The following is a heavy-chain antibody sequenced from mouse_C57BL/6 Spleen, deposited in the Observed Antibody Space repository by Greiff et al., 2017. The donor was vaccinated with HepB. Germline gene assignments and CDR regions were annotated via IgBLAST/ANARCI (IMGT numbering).Heavy chain of an antibody. J-gene: IGHJ2*01. Sequence: QVQLKESGAELVKPGASVKMSCKASGYTFTTYPIEWMKQNHGKSLEWIGNFHPYNDDTKYNEKFKGKATLTVEKSSSTVYLELSRLTSDDSAVYYCARRYYYGSSHYFDYWGQGTTLTVSS. CDR2: FHPYNDDT. CDR3: ARRYYYGSSHYFDY. D-gene: IGHD1-1*01. CDR1: GYTFTTYP. V-gene: IGHV1-47*01.